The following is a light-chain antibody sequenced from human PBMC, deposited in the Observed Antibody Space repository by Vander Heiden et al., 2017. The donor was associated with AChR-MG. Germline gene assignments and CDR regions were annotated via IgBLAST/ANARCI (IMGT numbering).Light chain of an antibody. J-gene: IGLJ1*01. Sequence: QSALTQPASVSGSPGQSLTISCTVTNRDVGGYDPVSWYQQHPGKAPKLMIYDVTNRPSGVSNRFSASKSGNTASLTISGLQTEDEADYYCSSYTSSTSYVFGSGTKLTVL. CDR3: SSYTSSTSYV. V-gene: IGLV2-14*01. CDR2: DVT. CDR1: NRDVGGYDP.